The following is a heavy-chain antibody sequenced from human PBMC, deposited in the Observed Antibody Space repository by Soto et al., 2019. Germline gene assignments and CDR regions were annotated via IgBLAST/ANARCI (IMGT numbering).Heavy chain of an antibody. D-gene: IGHD6-13*01. Sequence: TLSLTCTVSGGSISSNYWTWIRQPPGKGLEWIGYVYNSGSTNYNPSLKSRVTISEDTSKSQFSLKVNSMTAADTAVYYCARYRREAVAGYTLDNWGQGSLVTVSS. CDR3: ARYRREAVAGYTLDN. CDR1: GGSISSNY. V-gene: IGHV4-59*01. J-gene: IGHJ4*02. CDR2: VYNSGST.